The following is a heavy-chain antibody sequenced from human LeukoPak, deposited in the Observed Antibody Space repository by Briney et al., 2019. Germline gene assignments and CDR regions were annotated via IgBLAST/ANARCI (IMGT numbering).Heavy chain of an antibody. V-gene: IGHV3-23*01. J-gene: IGHJ4*02. D-gene: IGHD6-13*01. CDR2: ISGNGGRT. CDR1: GFTFSSYS. Sequence: PGGSLRLSCAASGFTFSSYSMNWVRQAPGKGLEWVSAISGNGGRTYSADSVQGRFTISRDNSKNTVYLQMDNLRAEDSAMYYCAKAHSISWPYAFDSWGQGTLVTVSS. CDR3: AKAHSISWPYAFDS.